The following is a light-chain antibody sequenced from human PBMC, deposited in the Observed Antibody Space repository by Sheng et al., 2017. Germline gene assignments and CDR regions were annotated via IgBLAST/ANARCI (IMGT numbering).Light chain of an antibody. CDR1: QSVLYSSNNKNY. CDR2: WAS. CDR3: QQYYSIPWT. V-gene: IGKV4-1*01. Sequence: DIVMTQSPDPLAVSLGERATINCKSSQSVLYSSNNKNYLAWYQQKPGQPPKLLIYWASTRESGVPDRFSGSGSGTDFTLTISSLQAEDVAVYYCQQYYSIPWTFGQGDQGGNQT. J-gene: IGKJ1*01.